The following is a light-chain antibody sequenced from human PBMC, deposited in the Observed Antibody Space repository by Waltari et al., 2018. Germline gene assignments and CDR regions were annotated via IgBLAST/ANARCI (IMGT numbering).Light chain of an antibody. CDR1: QSISSY. V-gene: IGKV1-39*01. CDR2: AAS. Sequence: DIQMTQSPSSLSASVGDRATITCRASQSISSYLTWYQQKPGKAPKLLIYAASSLQSGVPSRFSGSGSGTDFTLTISSLQPEDFATYYCQQSYSTPPWTFGQGTKVEIK. J-gene: IGKJ1*01. CDR3: QQSYSTPPWT.